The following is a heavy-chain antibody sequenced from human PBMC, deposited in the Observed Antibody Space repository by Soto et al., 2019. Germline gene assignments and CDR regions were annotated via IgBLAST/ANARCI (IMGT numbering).Heavy chain of an antibody. J-gene: IGHJ5*02. CDR2: IYYSGST. CDR1: GGSISSYY. D-gene: IGHD3-10*02. CDR3: ARLLCSRGDGFDP. V-gene: IGHV4-59*08. Sequence: QVQLQESGPGLVKPSETLSLTCTVSGGSISSYYWSWIRQPPGKGLEWIWYIYYSGSTNYNPSLTSQVTISVDTSTNQFSLKLSSVTAADTAVYYCARLLCSRGDGFDPWGQGTLVTVSS.